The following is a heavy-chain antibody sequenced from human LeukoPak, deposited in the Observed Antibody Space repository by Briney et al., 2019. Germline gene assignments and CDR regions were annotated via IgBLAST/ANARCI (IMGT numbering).Heavy chain of an antibody. CDR2: FDPEDGET. D-gene: IGHD5-18*01. CDR1: GYTLTELS. Sequence: ASVKVSCKVSGYTLTELSMHWVRQAPGKGLEWMGGFDPEDGETICAQKFQGRVTMTEDTSTDTAYMELSSLRSEDTAVYYCATQGYSYGYDANYYYYYGMDVWGQGTTVTVSS. J-gene: IGHJ6*02. V-gene: IGHV1-24*01. CDR3: ATQGYSYGYDANYYYYYGMDV.